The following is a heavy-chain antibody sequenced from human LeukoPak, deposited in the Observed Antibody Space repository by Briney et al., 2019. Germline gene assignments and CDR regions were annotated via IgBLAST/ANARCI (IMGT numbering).Heavy chain of an antibody. CDR2: ISYDGWDK. J-gene: IGHJ4*02. V-gene: IGHV3-30*18. D-gene: IGHD3-16*01. CDR3: SKDFLRLRSWGGYFDY. CDR1: GFTFSNYV. Sequence: PGGSLRLSCAASGFTFSNYVLHWVRQAPGRGGEGVAVISYDGWDKYYAVSVLGRLPISRDNSQHTLYLQMTSLRAEDTGVGYFSKDFLRLRSWGGYFDYWGQGTLVTVSS.